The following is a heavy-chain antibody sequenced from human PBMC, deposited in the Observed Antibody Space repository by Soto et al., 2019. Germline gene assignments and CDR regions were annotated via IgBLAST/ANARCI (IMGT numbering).Heavy chain of an antibody. CDR2: ISSSSSYI. CDR3: ARDPSVECSTTSCYPWFDR. V-gene: IGHV3-21*01. D-gene: IGHD2-2*01. Sequence: GGSVRLSCAASGFTFSSYSMNWVRQAPGKGLEWVSSISSSSSYIYYADSVKGRFTISRDNAKNSLYLQMNSLRAEDTAVYYCARDPSVECSTTSCYPWFDRWGQGTLVTVSS. J-gene: IGHJ5*02. CDR1: GFTFSSYS.